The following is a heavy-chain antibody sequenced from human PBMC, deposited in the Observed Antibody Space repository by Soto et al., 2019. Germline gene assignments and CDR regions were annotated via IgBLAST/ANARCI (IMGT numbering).Heavy chain of an antibody. J-gene: IGHJ6*02. CDR3: AKKGTDYDFWSGYYTHYYGMDV. CDR2: ISYDGSNK. V-gene: IGHV3-30*18. Sequence: QVQLVESGGGVVQPGRSLRLSCAASGFTFSSYGMHWVRQAPGKGLEWVAVISYDGSNKYYADSVKGRFTISRDNSKNTLYLQMNSLRAEDTAVYYCAKKGTDYDFWSGYYTHYYGMDVWGQGTTVTVSS. D-gene: IGHD3-3*01. CDR1: GFTFSSYG.